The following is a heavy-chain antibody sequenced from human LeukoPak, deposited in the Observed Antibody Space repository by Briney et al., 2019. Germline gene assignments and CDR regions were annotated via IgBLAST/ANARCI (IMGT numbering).Heavy chain of an antibody. D-gene: IGHD2-8*02. Sequence: SVKVSCKASGGTFSNYMINWVRQAPGQGLEWMGGIIPILHTPNYAQKFQGRITITADESTSTAYMELSSLRFEDTADYYCGRPRYCTGGDGHNNFDYWGQGTLVTVSS. V-gene: IGHV1-69*13. CDR1: GGTFSNYM. CDR3: GRPRYCTGGDGHNNFDY. J-gene: IGHJ4*02. CDR2: IIPILHTP.